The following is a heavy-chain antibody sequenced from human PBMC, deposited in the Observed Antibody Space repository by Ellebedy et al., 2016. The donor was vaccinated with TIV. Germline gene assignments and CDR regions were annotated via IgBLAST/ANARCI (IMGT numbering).Heavy chain of an antibody. D-gene: IGHD5-18*01. CDR1: GFTFSSYEM. J-gene: IGHJ4*02. CDR2: IDWDDDK. CDR3: ARILTGTAMVTYFDY. Sequence: LRLSCIASGFTFSSYEMNWVRQPPGKALEWLARIDWDDDKYYSTSLKTRLTISKDTSKNQVVLTMTNMDPVDTATYYCARILTGTAMVTYFDYWGQGTLVTVSS. V-gene: IGHV2-70*11.